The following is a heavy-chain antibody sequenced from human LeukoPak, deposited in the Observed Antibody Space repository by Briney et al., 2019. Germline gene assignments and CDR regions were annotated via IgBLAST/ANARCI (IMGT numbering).Heavy chain of an antibody. J-gene: IGHJ4*02. CDR3: AKGIYSKDY. V-gene: IGHV3-23*01. CDR2: ITGSGGST. Sequence: LECVSAITGSGGSTDYADSVKGRFTISRDNSENTLYLQMNSLRAEDTAVYYCAKGIYSKDYWGQGTLVTVSS. D-gene: IGHD5-12*01.